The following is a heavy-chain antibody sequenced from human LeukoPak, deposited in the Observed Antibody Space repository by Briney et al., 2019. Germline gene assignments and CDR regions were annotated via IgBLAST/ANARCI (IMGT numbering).Heavy chain of an antibody. CDR3: ARDRPGIAVAGDAFDI. D-gene: IGHD6-19*01. J-gene: IGHJ3*02. CDR1: GGSFSGYY. CDR2: IQNRGST. V-gene: IGHV4-59*01. Sequence: SETLSLTCAVYGGSFSGYYWSWIRQPPGKGLEWIGYIQNRGSTNYNPSLKSRVTLSVDTSKNQFSLKLTSVTAADTAVYYCARDRPGIAVAGDAFDIWGQGTMVTVSS.